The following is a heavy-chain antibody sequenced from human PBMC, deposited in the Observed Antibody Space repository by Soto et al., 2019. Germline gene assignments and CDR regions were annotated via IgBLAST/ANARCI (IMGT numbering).Heavy chain of an antibody. CDR3: ARVNPLSGAAPKQLEVGDRYYYGMDV. D-gene: IGHD6-6*01. J-gene: IGHJ6*02. V-gene: IGHV3-30-3*01. CDR2: ISYDGSNK. Sequence: PGGSLRLSCAASGFTFSSYAMHWVRQAPGKGLEWVAVISYDGSNKYYADSVKGRFTISRDNSKNTLYLQMNSLRAEDTAVYYCARVNPLSGAAPKQLEVGDRYYYGMDVWGQGTTVTVSS. CDR1: GFTFSSYA.